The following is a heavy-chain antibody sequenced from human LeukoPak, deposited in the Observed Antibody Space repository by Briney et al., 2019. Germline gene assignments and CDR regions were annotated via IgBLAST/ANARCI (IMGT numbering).Heavy chain of an antibody. CDR1: GVTLSTHG. Sequence: PGGSLRLSCAASGVTLSTHGMHWVRQAPGKGLEWVAGMWYDGSREDYADSVKGRFTISRDMSKNTLNLQMNSLRVEDTAMFYCARDLSFGSLDFRGQGTLVTVSS. V-gene: IGHV3-33*01. CDR3: ARDLSFGSLDF. CDR2: MWYDGSRE. J-gene: IGHJ4*02. D-gene: IGHD1-26*01.